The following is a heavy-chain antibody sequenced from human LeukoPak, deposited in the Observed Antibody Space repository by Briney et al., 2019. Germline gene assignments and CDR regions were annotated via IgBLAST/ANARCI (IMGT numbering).Heavy chain of an antibody. D-gene: IGHD2-8*02. CDR1: GGSFSSYA. Sequence: GASVTVSCKASGGSFSSYAISWVRQAPGQGLEWMGRIIPILGIANYAQKFQGRVTITADKSTSTAYMELSSLRSEDTAVYYCARSCTGGVCYNDYWGQGTLVTVSS. CDR3: ARSCTGGVCYNDY. CDR2: IIPILGIA. V-gene: IGHV1-69*04. J-gene: IGHJ4*02.